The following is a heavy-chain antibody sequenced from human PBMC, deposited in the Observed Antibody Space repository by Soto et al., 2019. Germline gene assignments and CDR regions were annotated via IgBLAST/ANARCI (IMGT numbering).Heavy chain of an antibody. CDR1: GYTFTSYG. D-gene: IGHD3-3*01. CDR2: ISAYTGNT. J-gene: IGHJ4*02. Sequence: QVQLVQSGAEVKKPGASVKVSCKASGYTFTSYGISWVRQAPGQGLEWMGWISAYTGNTNYAQKLQGRVTMTTDTSTSTAYMELRSLRSDDTAVYYCARESTYYDFWSGPDYWGQGTLVTVSS. V-gene: IGHV1-18*01. CDR3: ARESTYYDFWSGPDY.